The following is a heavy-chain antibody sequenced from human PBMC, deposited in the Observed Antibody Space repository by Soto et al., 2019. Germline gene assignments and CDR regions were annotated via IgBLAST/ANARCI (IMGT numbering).Heavy chain of an antibody. CDR3: AAHCSGGSCYRGLGAFDI. CDR2: IIPNFGTA. Sequence: GASVKVSCKASGGTFSSYAISWVRQAPGQGLEWMGGIIPNFGTANYAQKFQGRVTITADESTSTAYMELSSLRSEDTAVYYCAAHCSGGSCYRGLGAFDIWGQGTMVTVSS. J-gene: IGHJ3*02. D-gene: IGHD2-15*01. CDR1: GGTFSSYA. V-gene: IGHV1-69*13.